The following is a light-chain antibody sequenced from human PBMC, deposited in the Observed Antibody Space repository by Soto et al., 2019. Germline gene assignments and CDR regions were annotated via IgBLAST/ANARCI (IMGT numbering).Light chain of an antibody. CDR2: DAS. CDR1: QGISSY. V-gene: IGKV1-8*01. Sequence: AIRMTQSPSSLSASTGDRVTITCRASQGISSYLAWYQQKPGKAPKLLIYDASNRATGIPARFSGSGSGTDFTLTISSLEPEDFAVYYCQQRSNWPETFGQGTKVDIK. J-gene: IGKJ1*01. CDR3: QQRSNWPET.